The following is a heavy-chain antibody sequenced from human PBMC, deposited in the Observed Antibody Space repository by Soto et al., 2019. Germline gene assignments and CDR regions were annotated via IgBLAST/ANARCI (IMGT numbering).Heavy chain of an antibody. V-gene: IGHV3-23*01. Sequence: GGSLRLSCVISRLTFSNYALNWVRQAPGKGLEWVSSISGSGDTTYYADSVKGRFTISRDNSKNTLYLQMNSLRVEDTALYYCARGPDYAGYFDYWGQGTLVTVSS. CDR1: RLTFSNYA. CDR2: ISGSGDTT. J-gene: IGHJ4*02. CDR3: ARGPDYAGYFDY. D-gene: IGHD4-17*01.